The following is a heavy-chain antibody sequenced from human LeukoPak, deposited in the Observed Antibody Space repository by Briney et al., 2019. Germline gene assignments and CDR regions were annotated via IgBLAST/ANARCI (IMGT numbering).Heavy chain of an antibody. V-gene: IGHV1-2*02. CDR2: TNPNSGGT. CDR3: ARTGQDAGAPFFEI. J-gene: IGHJ3*02. CDR1: GYTFTGYN. Sequence: GASVKLSCTASGYTFTGYNMHWVRHAPGQGHGWKWGTNPNSGGTNYAQKFQGRVTMTRDMSISTAYMELSRLRSDGTAVYYCARTGQDAGAPFFEIWGQGTMVTVSS. D-gene: IGHD1-26*01.